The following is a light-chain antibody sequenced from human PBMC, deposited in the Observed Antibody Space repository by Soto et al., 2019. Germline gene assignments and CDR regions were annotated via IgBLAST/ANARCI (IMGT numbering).Light chain of an antibody. J-gene: IGKJ1*01. CDR3: HQYNEWPRVT. CDR2: SAS. V-gene: IGKV3D-15*01. Sequence: DILMTQSPATVSVSLGDSVSLSCRANESISNNLAWYQQKPGQPPRLLIYSASTRAPGIPARVSGGGSGTQVSLTISSLQSEDVALYYCHQYNEWPRVTFGPGTKVEI. CDR1: ESISNN.